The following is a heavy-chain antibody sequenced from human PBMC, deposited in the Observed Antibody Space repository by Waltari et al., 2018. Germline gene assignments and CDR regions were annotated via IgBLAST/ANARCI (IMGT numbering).Heavy chain of an antibody. Sequence: EVQVVESGGGLVQPGGSLRLSCAASGFTFSSSAMSWVRQAPGKGLEWVSTISGSGANTYYADSVKGRFSISRDNSEKTLYLQMESLRAEDTAVYYCAKGRGYSGYERFDYWGQGTLVTVSS. D-gene: IGHD5-12*01. V-gene: IGHV3-23*04. CDR1: GFTFSSSA. CDR3: AKGRGYSGYERFDY. CDR2: ISGSGANT. J-gene: IGHJ4*02.